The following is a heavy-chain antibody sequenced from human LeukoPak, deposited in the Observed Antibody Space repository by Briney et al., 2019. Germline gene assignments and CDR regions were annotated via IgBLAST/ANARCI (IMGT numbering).Heavy chain of an antibody. D-gene: IGHD2-2*01. Sequence: PGGSLRLSCAASGFTFSSYWMSWVRQAPGKGLEWVANIKQDGSEEYYVDSVKGRFTISRDNAKNSLYLQMNSLRAEDTAVYYCAKGSVVVPAAMLYFDYWGQGTLVTVSS. CDR3: AKGSVVVPAAMLYFDY. J-gene: IGHJ4*02. CDR2: IKQDGSEE. V-gene: IGHV3-7*03. CDR1: GFTFSSYW.